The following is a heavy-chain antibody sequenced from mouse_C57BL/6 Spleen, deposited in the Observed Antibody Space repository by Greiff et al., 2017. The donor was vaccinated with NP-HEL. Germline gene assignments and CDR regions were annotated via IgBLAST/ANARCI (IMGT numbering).Heavy chain of an antibody. CDR1: GFTFSDYG. D-gene: IGHD1-1*02. CDR2: ISSGSSTI. Sequence: DVHLVESGGGLVKPGGSLKLSCAASGFTFSDYGMHWVRQAPEKGLEWVAYISSGSSTIYYADTVKGRFTISRDNAKNTLFLQMTSLRSEDTAMYYCARRVEIAWFAYWGQGTLVTVSA. V-gene: IGHV5-17*01. CDR3: ARRVEIAWFAY. J-gene: IGHJ3*01.